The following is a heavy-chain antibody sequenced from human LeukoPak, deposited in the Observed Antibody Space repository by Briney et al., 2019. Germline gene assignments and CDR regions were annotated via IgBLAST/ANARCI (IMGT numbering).Heavy chain of an antibody. Sequence: GRSLRLSCAASGFTFDDYAMHWVRQAPGKGLEWVSGISWNSGSIGYADSVKGRFTISRDNAKNSLYLQMNSLRAEDTAVYYCAKIPVDTAMAFDYWGQGTLVTVSS. V-gene: IGHV3-9*01. J-gene: IGHJ4*02. D-gene: IGHD5-18*01. CDR2: ISWNSGSI. CDR1: GFTFDDYA. CDR3: AKIPVDTAMAFDY.